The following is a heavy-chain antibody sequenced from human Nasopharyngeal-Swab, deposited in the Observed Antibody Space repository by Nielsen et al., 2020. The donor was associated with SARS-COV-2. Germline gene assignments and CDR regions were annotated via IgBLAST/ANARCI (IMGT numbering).Heavy chain of an antibody. V-gene: IGHV4-61*02. CDR2: IYTSGST. CDR3: ARGYCSGGSCYSDYYYGMDV. Sequence: WIRRPPGKGLEWIGRIYTSGSTNYNPSLKSRVTISVYTSKNQFSLKLSSVTAADTAVYYCARGYCSGGSCYSDYYYGMDVWGQGTTVTVSS. D-gene: IGHD2-15*01. J-gene: IGHJ6*02.